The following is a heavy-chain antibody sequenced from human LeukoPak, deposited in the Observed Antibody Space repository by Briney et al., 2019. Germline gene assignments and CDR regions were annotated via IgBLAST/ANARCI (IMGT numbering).Heavy chain of an antibody. Sequence: PSETLSLTCTVSGGSISSSSYYWGWIRQPPGKGLEWIGSIYYSGSTYYNPSLKSRVTVSVDTSKNQFSLKLSSVTAADTAVYYCARDSLEVTQQWDAFDIWGQGTMVTVSS. V-gene: IGHV4-39*07. CDR2: IYYSGST. J-gene: IGHJ3*02. CDR1: GGSISSSSYY. D-gene: IGHD6-19*01. CDR3: ARDSLEVTQQWDAFDI.